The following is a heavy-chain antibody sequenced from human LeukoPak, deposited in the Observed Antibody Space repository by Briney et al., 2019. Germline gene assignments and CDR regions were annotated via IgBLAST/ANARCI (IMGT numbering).Heavy chain of an antibody. CDR1: GFTFGDYA. Sequence: GGSLRLSCTASGFTFGDYAMSWFRQAPGKGLEWVSAISGSGGSTYYADSVKGRFTISRDNSKNTLYLQMNSLRAEDTAVYYCAKADYFDYWGQGTLVTVSS. CDR2: ISGSGGST. V-gene: IGHV3-23*01. CDR3: AKADYFDY. J-gene: IGHJ4*02.